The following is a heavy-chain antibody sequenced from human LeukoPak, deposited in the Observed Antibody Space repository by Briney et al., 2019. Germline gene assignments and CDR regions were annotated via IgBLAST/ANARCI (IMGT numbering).Heavy chain of an antibody. D-gene: IGHD6-19*01. CDR2: INSDGSST. Sequence: GGSLRLSCAASGFTFSSYWMHWVRQAPGKGLVWVSRINSDGSSTIYADSVKGRFTVSRHNAKNTLYLQMSSLRAEDTAVYYCARDRSAWYRNAFDIWGQGTMVTVSS. CDR1: GFTFSSYW. CDR3: ARDRSAWYRNAFDI. J-gene: IGHJ3*02. V-gene: IGHV3-74*01.